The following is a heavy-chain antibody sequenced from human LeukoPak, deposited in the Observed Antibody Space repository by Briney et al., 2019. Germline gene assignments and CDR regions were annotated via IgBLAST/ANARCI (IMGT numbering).Heavy chain of an antibody. V-gene: IGHV4-39*01. CDR2: IYYSGST. D-gene: IGHD3-22*01. CDR1: GDSISSSSYY. Sequence: SETLSLTCTVSGDSISSSSYYWGWIRQPPGKGLEWIGSIYYSGSTYYNPSLKSRVTISVDTSKNQFSLKLSSVTAADTAVYYCARRAPYDSSGFYYYYYMDVWGKGTTVTISS. CDR3: ARRAPYDSSGFYYYYYMDV. J-gene: IGHJ6*03.